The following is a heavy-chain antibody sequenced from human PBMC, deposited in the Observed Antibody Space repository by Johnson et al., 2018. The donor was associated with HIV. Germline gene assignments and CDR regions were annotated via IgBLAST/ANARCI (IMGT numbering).Heavy chain of an antibody. D-gene: IGHD3-16*02. CDR2: IYSGGNR. CDR1: GFAVSGNY. J-gene: IGHJ3*02. Sequence: VQLVESGGGLIQPGGSLRLSCAASGFAVSGNYMSWVRQAPGKGLEWVSTIYSGGNRYYADSVKGRFTVSRDNAQDSLYLQMNSLRAEDTAFYYCTTTSLESTEMTYDYVWGSYRTYDAFDIWGQGTMVTVSS. V-gene: IGHV3-53*01. CDR3: TTTSLESTEMTYDYVWGSYRTYDAFDI.